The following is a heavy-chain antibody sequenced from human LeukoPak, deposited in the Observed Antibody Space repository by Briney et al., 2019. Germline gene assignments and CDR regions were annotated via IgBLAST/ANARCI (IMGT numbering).Heavy chain of an antibody. CDR3: ARGVKQWLVAGYFDY. CDR2: INHSGST. D-gene: IGHD6-19*01. V-gene: IGHV4-34*01. J-gene: IGHJ4*02. Sequence: SETLSLTCAVYGGPFSGYYWSWIRQPPGKGLEWIGEINHSGSTNYNPSLKSRVTISVDTSKNQFSLKLSSVTAADTAVYYCARGVKQWLVAGYFDYWGQGTLVTVSS. CDR1: GGPFSGYY.